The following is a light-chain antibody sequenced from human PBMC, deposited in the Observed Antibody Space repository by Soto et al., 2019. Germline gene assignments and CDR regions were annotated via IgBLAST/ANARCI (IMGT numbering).Light chain of an antibody. CDR3: QQYYSFPLT. CDR1: QGIRND. CDR2: TAS. V-gene: IGKV1-17*01. Sequence: DIHMTQSPSSLSASLGDRVTITFRASQGIRNDLGWYQQKPGKAPKRLIYTASSLQSGVPSRFSGSGSGTDFTLTISCLQSEDFATYYCQQYYSFPLTFGGGTKVDIK. J-gene: IGKJ4*01.